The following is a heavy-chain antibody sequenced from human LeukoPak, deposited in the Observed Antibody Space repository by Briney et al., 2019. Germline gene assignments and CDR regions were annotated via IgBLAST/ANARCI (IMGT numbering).Heavy chain of an antibody. CDR2: IQYDGSYK. V-gene: IGHV3-30*02. CDR1: GFTFSTYG. D-gene: IGHD2-2*02. Sequence: GGSLRLSCAASGFTFSTYGIHWVRQAPGKGLEWAAFIQYDGSYKFYADSVQGRFSISRDNSKNTLFLQMNSLRAEDTAVYYCAKTSDQLLYSKFDYWGQGTLVTVSS. J-gene: IGHJ4*02. CDR3: AKTSDQLLYSKFDY.